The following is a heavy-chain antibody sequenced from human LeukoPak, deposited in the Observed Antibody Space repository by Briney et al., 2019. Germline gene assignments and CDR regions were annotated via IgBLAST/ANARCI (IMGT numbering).Heavy chain of an antibody. CDR2: LYSDGNT. Sequence: GGSLKLSCAASGFTVITNDMTWVRQAPGKGLEWVSVLYSDGNTKYADSVQGRFTISRDNSKNTLYLEMNSLSPDDTAVYYCARGVEPLAANTLAYWGQGTLVTVSS. CDR1: GFTVITND. CDR3: ARGVEPLAANTLAY. D-gene: IGHD1-14*01. J-gene: IGHJ4*02. V-gene: IGHV3-53*01.